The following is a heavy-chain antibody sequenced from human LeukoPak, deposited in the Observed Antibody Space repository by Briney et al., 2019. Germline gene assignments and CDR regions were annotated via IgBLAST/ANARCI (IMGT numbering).Heavy chain of an antibody. CDR2: IYYSGST. J-gene: IGHJ4*02. V-gene: IGHV4-39*07. D-gene: IGHD6-19*01. Sequence: SETLSLTCTVSGGSISSSSYYWGWIRQPPGKGLEWIGSIYYSGSTYYNPSLKSRVTISVDTSKNQFSLKLSSVTAADTAVYYCARVSSGWYGYTDYWGQGTLVTVSS. CDR1: GGSISSSSYY. CDR3: ARVSSGWYGYTDY.